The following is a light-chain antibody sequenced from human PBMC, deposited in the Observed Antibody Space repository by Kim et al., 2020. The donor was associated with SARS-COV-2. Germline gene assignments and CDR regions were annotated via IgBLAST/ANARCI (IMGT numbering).Light chain of an antibody. J-gene: IGKJ5*01. CDR2: GAS. CDR3: QHYAYWRA. CDR1: QSISSS. Sequence: SLSPGERATPSCRASQSISSSLAWYQQKPGQAPRVLIYGASARATGIPARFSGSGSGTEFTLTISNLQSEDFAVYYCQHYAYWRAFGQGTRLEIK. V-gene: IGKV3-15*01.